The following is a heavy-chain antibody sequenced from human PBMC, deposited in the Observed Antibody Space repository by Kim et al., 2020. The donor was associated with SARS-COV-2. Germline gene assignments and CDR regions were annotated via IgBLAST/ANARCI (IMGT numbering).Heavy chain of an antibody. CDR1: GFTFTSSA. D-gene: IGHD1-26*01. J-gene: IGHJ6*02. CDR3: AADGVGPSGSYYYYGMDV. Sequence: SVKVSCKASGFTFTSSAVQWVRQARGQRLEWIGWIVVGSGNTNYAQKFQERVTITRDMSTSTAYMELSSLRSEDTAVYYCAADGVGPSGSYYYYGMDVWGQGTTVTVSS. V-gene: IGHV1-58*01. CDR2: IVVGSGNT.